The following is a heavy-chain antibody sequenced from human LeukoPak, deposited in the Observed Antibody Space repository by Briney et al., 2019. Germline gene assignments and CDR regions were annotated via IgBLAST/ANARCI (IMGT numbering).Heavy chain of an antibody. V-gene: IGHV3-48*03. J-gene: IGHJ3*02. D-gene: IGHD3-22*01. CDR2: ISSSGSTI. Sequence: GGSLRLSCAASGFTFSSYEMNWVRQAPGKGLEWVSYISSSGSTIYYADSVKGRFTISRDNAKNTLYLQMNSLRAEDTAVYYCAKDGYYDSSGYDSDAFDIWGQGTMVTVSS. CDR3: AKDGYYDSSGYDSDAFDI. CDR1: GFTFSSYE.